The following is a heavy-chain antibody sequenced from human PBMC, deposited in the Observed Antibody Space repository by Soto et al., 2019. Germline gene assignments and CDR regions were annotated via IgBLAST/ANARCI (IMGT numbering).Heavy chain of an antibody. J-gene: IGHJ6*03. CDR3: ARIGGGYYYYYMDV. CDR2: IYSGGST. V-gene: IGHV3-53*04. CDR1: GSTVSSNY. Sequence: EVQLVESGGGLVQPGGSLRLSCAASGSTVSSNYMSWVRQAPGKGLEWVSVIYSGGSTYYADSVKGRFTISRHNSKNTLYLQMNSLRAEDTAVYYCARIGGGYYYYYMDVWGKGTTVTVSS.